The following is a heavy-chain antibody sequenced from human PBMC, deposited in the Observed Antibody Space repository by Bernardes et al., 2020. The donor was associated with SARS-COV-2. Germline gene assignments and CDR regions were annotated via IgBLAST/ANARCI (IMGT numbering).Heavy chain of an antibody. D-gene: IGHD3-3*01. CDR2: IYHSGST. CDR1: GYSISSGYY. Sequence: SETLSLTCAVSGYSISSGYYWGWIRQPPGKGLEWIGSIYHSGSTYYNPSLKSRVTISVDTSKNQFSLKLSSVTAADTAVYYCARDSPYYDFWSGYYAYNWFDPWGQGTLVTVSS. J-gene: IGHJ5*02. V-gene: IGHV4-38-2*02. CDR3: ARDSPYYDFWSGYYAYNWFDP.